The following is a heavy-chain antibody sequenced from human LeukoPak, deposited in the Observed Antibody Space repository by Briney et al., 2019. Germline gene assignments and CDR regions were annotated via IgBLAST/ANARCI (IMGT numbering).Heavy chain of an antibody. Sequence: GRSLRLSCAASGFTFSSYAMHWVRQAPSKGLEWVAVISYDGSNKYYADSVKGRFTISRDNSKNTLYLQMNSLRAEDTAVYYCAKDNYDILTGGDFDYWGQGTLVTVSS. V-gene: IGHV3-30*18. CDR1: GFTFSSYA. CDR3: AKDNYDILTGGDFDY. D-gene: IGHD3-9*01. CDR2: ISYDGSNK. J-gene: IGHJ4*02.